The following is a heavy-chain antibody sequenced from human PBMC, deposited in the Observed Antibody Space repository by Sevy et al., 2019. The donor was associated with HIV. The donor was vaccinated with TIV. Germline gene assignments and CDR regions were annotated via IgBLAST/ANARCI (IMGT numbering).Heavy chain of an antibody. D-gene: IGHD4-17*01. V-gene: IGHV5-51*01. CDR1: GYSFTSYW. CDR2: SYPGDSDT. CDR3: ARARHGDYPFDY. Sequence: GESLKISCKGSGYSFTSYWIGWVRQMPGKGLEWMGISYPGDSDTRYSPAFQGQVTISADKSIGPAYLQWSSLKAADTAMYYCARARHGDYPFDYWGQGTLVTVSS. J-gene: IGHJ4*02.